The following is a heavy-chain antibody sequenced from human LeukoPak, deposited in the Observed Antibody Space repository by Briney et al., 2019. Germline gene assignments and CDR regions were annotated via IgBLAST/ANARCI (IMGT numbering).Heavy chain of an antibody. J-gene: IGHJ4*02. CDR2: MFYSGSS. CDR3: ARGGWYLDY. Sequence: PSETLSLTCSVSGGSMRNYHWSWIRQTPGKGLEWIGYMFYSGSSDYNPSLESRVSIFVDTSKNQFSLILNSVTAADTAVYYCARGGWYLDYWGQGTLVTVSS. V-gene: IGHV4-59*01. D-gene: IGHD6-19*01. CDR1: GGSMRNYH.